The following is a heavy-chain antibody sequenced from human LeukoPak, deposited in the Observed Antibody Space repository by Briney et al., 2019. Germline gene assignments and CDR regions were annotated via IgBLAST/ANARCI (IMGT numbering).Heavy chain of an antibody. J-gene: IGHJ3*02. D-gene: IGHD3-22*01. CDR3: ARDVPAYYYDSSGYTDAFDI. V-gene: IGHV3-33*01. CDR2: IWYDGSNK. Sequence: KTGGSLRLSCAASGFTFSSYGMHWVRQAPGKGLEGVAVIWYDGSNKYYADSVKGRFTISRDNSKTTLYLQMNSLRAEDTAVYYCARDVPAYYYDSSGYTDAFDIWGQGTMVTVSS. CDR1: GFTFSSYG.